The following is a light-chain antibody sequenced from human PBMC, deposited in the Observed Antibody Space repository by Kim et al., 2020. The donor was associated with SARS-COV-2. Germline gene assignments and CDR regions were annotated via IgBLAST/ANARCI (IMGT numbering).Light chain of an antibody. V-gene: IGLV2-23*02. CDR1: SSDVGSYHL. J-gene: IGLJ2*01. CDR2: EVS. Sequence: QSITISCTGTSSDVGSYHLVSWYQQHPGKAPQLMIYEVSKRPSGVSNRFSGSKSGNTASLTISGLQAEDEADYYCCSYAGSSTHVVFGGGTQLTVL. CDR3: CSYAGSSTHVV.